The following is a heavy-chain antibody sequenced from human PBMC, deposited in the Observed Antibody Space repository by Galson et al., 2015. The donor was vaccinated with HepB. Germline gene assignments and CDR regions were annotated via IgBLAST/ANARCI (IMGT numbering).Heavy chain of an antibody. Sequence: PALVKPTQTLTLTCTFSGFSLSTSGMCVSWIRQPPGKALEWLARIDWDDDKYYSTSPKTRLTISKDTSKNQVVLTMTNMDPVDTATYYCARSHSSSSGPLTFDYWGQGTLVTVSS. D-gene: IGHD6-6*01. CDR1: GFSLSTSGMC. V-gene: IGHV2-70*11. CDR2: IDWDDDK. J-gene: IGHJ4*02. CDR3: ARSHSSSSGPLTFDY.